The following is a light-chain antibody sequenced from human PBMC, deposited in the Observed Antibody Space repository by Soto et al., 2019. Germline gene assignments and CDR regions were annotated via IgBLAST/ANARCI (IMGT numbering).Light chain of an antibody. CDR1: SSDVGGYNY. CDR3: ASYGSGATYV. CDR2: EVS. V-gene: IGLV2-14*01. Sequence: QSALTQPASVSGSPGQSITISCTGTSSDVGGYNYVSWYQLHPGKAPKLVIHEVSERPSGVSNRFSGSKSGNTASLTISGLQAEDEADYYCASYGSGATYVFGGGTKLTVL. J-gene: IGLJ1*01.